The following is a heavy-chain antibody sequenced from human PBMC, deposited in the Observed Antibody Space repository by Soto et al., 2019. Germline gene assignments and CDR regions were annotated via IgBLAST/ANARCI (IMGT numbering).Heavy chain of an antibody. CDR3: ARGSAARKPFDY. CDR1: GYAFGNYD. V-gene: IGHV1-8*01. J-gene: IGHJ4*02. CDR2: MNPNSGRT. D-gene: IGHD6-6*01. Sequence: GASVKVSCKASGYAFGNYDINWVRQATGQGLEWMGWMNPNSGRTSYAQRFQGRVTMTRDESITTAYMELSSLTSEDTAVYYCARGSAARKPFDYWGQGTLVTVSS.